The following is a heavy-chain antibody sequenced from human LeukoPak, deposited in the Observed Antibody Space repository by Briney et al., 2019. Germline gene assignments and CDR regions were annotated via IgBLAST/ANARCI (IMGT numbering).Heavy chain of an antibody. CDR1: GGSFSGYY. J-gene: IGHJ6*03. CDR3: ARDRPQYYYGSGSYYKNYYYYMDV. CDR2: INHSGST. Sequence: SETLSLTCAVYGGSFSGYYWSWIRQPPGKGREWIGEINHSGSTNYNPSLKTRVTISVDTSKNQFSLKLSSVTAADTAVYYCARDRPQYYYGSGSYYKNYYYYMDVWGKGTTVTVSS. V-gene: IGHV4-34*01. D-gene: IGHD3-10*01.